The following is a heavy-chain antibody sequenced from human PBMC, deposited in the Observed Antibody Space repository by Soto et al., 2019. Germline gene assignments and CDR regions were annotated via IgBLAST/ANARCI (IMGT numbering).Heavy chain of an antibody. CDR1: GDSVSSNTAA. CDR3: ARDSPGICTTRSYYYGMYP. V-gene: IGHV6-1*01. D-gene: IGHD1-1*01. CDR2: TYYRSQWFN. Sequence: SQTLSLTCVISGDSVSSNTAAWNWIRQSPSRGLEGLGRTYYRSQWFNDYAVSVRSRIMINVDTSKNEFSLLLNSVTPEDTAVYYCARDSPGICTTRSYYYGMYPLGPGTTVTVSS. J-gene: IGHJ6*02.